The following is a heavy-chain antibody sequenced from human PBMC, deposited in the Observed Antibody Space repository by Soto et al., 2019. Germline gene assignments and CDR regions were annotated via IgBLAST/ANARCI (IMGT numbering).Heavy chain of an antibody. CDR1: GFTFSSYA. D-gene: IGHD2-8*01. V-gene: IGHV3-23*01. CDR2: ISGSGGST. CDR3: ANAPYIVLMVYAIRFDP. J-gene: IGHJ5*02. Sequence: PGGSLRLSCAASGFTFSSYAMSWVRQAPGKGLEWVSAISGSGGSTYYADSVKGRFTISRDNSKNTLYLQMNSLRAEDTAVYYCANAPYIVLMVYAIRFDPWGQGTLVTVSS.